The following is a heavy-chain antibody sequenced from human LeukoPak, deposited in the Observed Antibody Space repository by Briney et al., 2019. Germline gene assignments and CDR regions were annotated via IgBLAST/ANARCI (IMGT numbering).Heavy chain of an antibody. CDR3: AKGSGWYPHFDY. CDR1: GFTFSSYG. V-gene: IGHV3-23*01. J-gene: IGHJ4*02. D-gene: IGHD6-19*01. Sequence: PGGSLRLSCAASGFTFSSYGMSWVRQAPGKGLEWVSAISGSGGSTYYADSVKGRFTISRDNSKNTLYLQMNSLRAEDTAVYYCAKGSGWYPHFDYWGQGTLVTVSS. CDR2: ISGSGGST.